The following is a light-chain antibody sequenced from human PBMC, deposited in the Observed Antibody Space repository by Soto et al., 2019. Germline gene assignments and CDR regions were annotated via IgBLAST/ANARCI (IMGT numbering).Light chain of an antibody. CDR2: GAS. CDR1: QSVSSSY. J-gene: IGKJ1*01. CDR3: QQYGSSPPWT. V-gene: IGKV3-20*01. Sequence: EIVLTQSPGTLSLSPGEIATLSCSASQSVSSSYLAWYQQKPGQAPRLLIYGASSRATGIPDRFSGSGSGTDFTLTISRLEPEDFAVYYCQQYGSSPPWTFGQGTKVDI.